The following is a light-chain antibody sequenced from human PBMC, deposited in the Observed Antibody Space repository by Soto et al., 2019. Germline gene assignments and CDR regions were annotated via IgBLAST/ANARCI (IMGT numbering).Light chain of an antibody. V-gene: IGLV1-44*01. CDR2: GND. CDR3: AALDDSLNAFV. CDR1: SSNIGGNT. J-gene: IGLJ1*01. Sequence: QSVLTQPPSASGTPGQRVTISCSGSSSNIGGNTVNWYQQLPGTAPKLLIYGNDQRPSGVPDRFSGSKSGTSASLAISGLQSEDEADYYCAALDDSLNAFVFGTGTKVSVL.